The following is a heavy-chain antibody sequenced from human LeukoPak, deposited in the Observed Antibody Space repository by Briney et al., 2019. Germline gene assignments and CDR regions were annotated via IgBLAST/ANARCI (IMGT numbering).Heavy chain of an antibody. V-gene: IGHV4-59*01. CDR2: IYYSGST. J-gene: IGHJ5*02. CDR3: ARFQYYYDSSGYYLNWFDP. D-gene: IGHD3-22*01. Sequence: SETLSLTCTVSGGSISSYYWSWIRQPPGKGREGIGYIYYSGSTNYNPSLKSRVTISVDTSKSQFSLKLSSVTAADTAVYYCARFQYYYDSSGYYLNWFDPWGQGTLVTVSS. CDR1: GGSISSYY.